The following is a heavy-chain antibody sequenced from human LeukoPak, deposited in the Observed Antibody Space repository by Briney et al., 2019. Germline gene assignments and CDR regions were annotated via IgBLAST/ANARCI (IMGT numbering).Heavy chain of an antibody. D-gene: IGHD2-15*01. CDR3: AKDYSFLLSWFDP. V-gene: IGHV3-23*01. J-gene: IGHJ5*02. CDR1: GFTFSSYG. CDR2: ISDSGGST. Sequence: GGSLRLSCAASGFTFSSYGMSWVRQPPGKGLEWVSGISDSGGSTYYADSVKGRYTISRDNSKNTLYLQMNSLRAEDTAVYYCAKDYSFLLSWFDPWGQGTLVTVSS.